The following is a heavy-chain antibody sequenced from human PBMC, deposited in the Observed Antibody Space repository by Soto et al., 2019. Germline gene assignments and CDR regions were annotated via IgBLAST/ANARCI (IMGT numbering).Heavy chain of an antibody. Sequence: GGSLRLSCAASGFSFSIYEMNWVRQAPGKGLEWVSYISSSGINIHYADSVKGRFTISRDNAKNSLYLQMNNLRAEDTAVYYCARDHPNRNYGTCFDYWGQGTLVTVSS. CDR3: ARDHPNRNYGTCFDY. D-gene: IGHD1-7*01. CDR1: GFSFSIYE. J-gene: IGHJ4*02. V-gene: IGHV3-48*03. CDR2: ISSSGINI.